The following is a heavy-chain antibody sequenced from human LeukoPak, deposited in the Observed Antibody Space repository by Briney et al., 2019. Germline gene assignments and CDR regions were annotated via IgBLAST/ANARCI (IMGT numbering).Heavy chain of an antibody. CDR3: ARGPSIAVADFDY. Sequence: ASVKVSCKASGYTFTGCYMHWVRQAPGQGFEWMGWINPNSGGTNYAQKFQGWVTMTRDTSISTAYMELSRLRSDDTAVYYCARGPSIAVADFDYWGQGTLVTVSS. V-gene: IGHV1-2*04. CDR2: INPNSGGT. J-gene: IGHJ4*02. CDR1: GYTFTGCY. D-gene: IGHD6-19*01.